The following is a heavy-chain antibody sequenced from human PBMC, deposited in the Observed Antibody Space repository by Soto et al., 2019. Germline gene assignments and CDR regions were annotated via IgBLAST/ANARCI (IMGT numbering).Heavy chain of an antibody. J-gene: IGHJ6*02. CDR3: ARHRASYYDYVWGSYPGGMDV. Sequence: SETLSLTCTVSGGSISSSSYYWGWIRHPPGKGLEWIGSIYYSGSTYYNPSLKSRVTISVDKSKNQFSLKLSSVTAADTAVYYCARHRASYYDYVWGSYPGGMDVSAQGTTVTVSS. CDR2: IYYSGST. V-gene: IGHV4-39*01. D-gene: IGHD3-16*02. CDR1: GGSISSSSYY.